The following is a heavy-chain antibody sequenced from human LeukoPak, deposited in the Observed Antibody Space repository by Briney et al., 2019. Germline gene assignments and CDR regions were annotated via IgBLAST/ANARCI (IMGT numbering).Heavy chain of an antibody. CDR3: PRHSPNDIVLMVYAMPGGWFDP. D-gene: IGHD2-8*01. Sequence: SETLSLTCTVSGGSISSYYWSWLRQPPGKGLEWIGYIYYSGSTNYNPSLKSRVTISVDTSKNQFSLKLSSVTAADTAFNYCPRHSPNDIVLMVYAMPGGWFDPWGQGTLVTVSS. J-gene: IGHJ5*02. V-gene: IGHV4-59*08. CDR2: IYYSGST. CDR1: GGSISSYY.